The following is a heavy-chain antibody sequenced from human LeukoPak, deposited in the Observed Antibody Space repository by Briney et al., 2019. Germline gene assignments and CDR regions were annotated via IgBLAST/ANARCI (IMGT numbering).Heavy chain of an antibody. D-gene: IGHD3-10*01. CDR2: ISAYKGNI. CDR1: GYTFTSYG. CDR3: ARTKPLWFGGTLDV. J-gene: IGHJ6*04. V-gene: IGHV1-18*04. Sequence: ASVKVSCKTSGYTFTSYGTSWVRQAPGQGLEWMAWISAYKGNINYAQKLQGRVTVTTDTSTSTVYMELRSLRYDDTAVYYCARTKPLWFGGTLDVWGNGTTVTVSS.